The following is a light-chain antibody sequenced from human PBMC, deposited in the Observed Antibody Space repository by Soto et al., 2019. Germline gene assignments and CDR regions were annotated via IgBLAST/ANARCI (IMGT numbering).Light chain of an antibody. J-gene: IGKJ1*01. CDR1: KSISTH. Sequence: IQMTQSPSSLSAYLXDRVSITFRASKSISTHLSXXQQXXGXAPKXXXYAXSSLPSWVPSRLTGSGSGTDFTLTISSLQPEDFATYYCQQSYTSRCTVGQGTKVDI. V-gene: IGKV1-39*01. CDR3: QQSYTSRCT. CDR2: AXS.